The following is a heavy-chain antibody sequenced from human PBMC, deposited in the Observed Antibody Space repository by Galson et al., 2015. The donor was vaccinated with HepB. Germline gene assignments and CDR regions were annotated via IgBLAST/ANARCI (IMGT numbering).Heavy chain of an antibody. CDR3: AKGTTNIDY. V-gene: IGHV3-23*01. Sequence: SLRLSCAASGFIFSNYGMTWVRQAPGKGLECVSAVGVSSGSTDYADSVKGRFTISRDNSKNTLYLQMNSLRVEDTALYYCAKGTTNIDYWGQGTLVTVSS. D-gene: IGHD1-1*01. J-gene: IGHJ4*02. CDR1: GFIFSNYG. CDR2: VGVSSGST.